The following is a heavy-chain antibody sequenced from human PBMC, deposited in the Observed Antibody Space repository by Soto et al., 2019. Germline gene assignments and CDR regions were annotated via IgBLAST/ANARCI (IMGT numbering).Heavy chain of an antibody. J-gene: IGHJ4*01. CDR3: TRENAAAASPTLDY. Sequence: GASVKVSCKASGYTFTSYGISWVRQAPGQGLEWMGWISVSNGYTNYAQNLQGRVTMTADTSTNVAYMELRSLRSDDTAVYYCTRENAAAASPTLDYWGHGTLVTVSS. CDR2: ISVSNGYT. CDR1: GYTFTSYG. V-gene: IGHV1-18*01. D-gene: IGHD6-13*01.